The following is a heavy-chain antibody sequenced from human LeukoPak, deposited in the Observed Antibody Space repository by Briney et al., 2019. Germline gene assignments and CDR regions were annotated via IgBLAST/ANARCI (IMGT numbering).Heavy chain of an antibody. CDR3: ATGRWLQLGYYYYYMDV. CDR2: IIPIFGTA. Sequence: ASVKVSCKASGGTFSSYAISWVRQAPGQGLEWMGGIIPIFGTAIYAQQFQGRVTITTHESTSTAYMELSSLRSEDTAVYYCATGRWLQLGYYYYYMDVWGKGTTVTVSS. J-gene: IGHJ6*03. D-gene: IGHD5-24*01. V-gene: IGHV1-69*05. CDR1: GGTFSSYA.